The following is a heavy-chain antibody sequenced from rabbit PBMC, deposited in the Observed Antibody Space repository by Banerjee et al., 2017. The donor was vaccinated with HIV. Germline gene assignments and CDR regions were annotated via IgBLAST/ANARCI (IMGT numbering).Heavy chain of an antibody. CDR2: INTSSGNT. Sequence: QEQLEESGGDLVKPGASLTLSCTASGFSFSNNTVMCWVRQAPGKGLEWIGCINTSSGNTVYASWAKGRFTISKTSSTTVTLQMTSLTAADTATYFCAREDTSGWGHFDLWGPGTLVTVS. V-gene: IGHV1S45*01. CDR1: GFSFSNNTV. CDR3: AREDTSGWGHFDL. D-gene: IGHD4-1*01. J-gene: IGHJ4*01.